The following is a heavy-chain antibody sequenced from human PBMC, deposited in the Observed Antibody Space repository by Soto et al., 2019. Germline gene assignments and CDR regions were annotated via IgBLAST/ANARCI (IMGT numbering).Heavy chain of an antibody. V-gene: IGHV4-34*01. CDR3: ARDRDYLLLPYYYYGMDV. CDR1: GGSFSGYY. Sequence: SVTLSLTCAVYGGSFSGYYWSWIRQPPGKGLEWIGEINHSGSIHSNPSLKSRVTISVDTSKNQFSLKLSSVTAADTAVYYCARDRDYLLLPYYYYGMDVWDHGTTVTVSS. CDR2: INHSGSI. D-gene: IGHD2-21*01. J-gene: IGHJ6*02.